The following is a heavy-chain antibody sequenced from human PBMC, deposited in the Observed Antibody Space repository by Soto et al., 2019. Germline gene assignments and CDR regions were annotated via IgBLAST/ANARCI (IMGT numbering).Heavy chain of an antibody. V-gene: IGHV4-31*03. CDR2: ISYRGTT. J-gene: IGHJ5*02. Sequence: QVHLHESGPGLVKPSQTLSLTCTVSGGSINSGAYYWSWVRQHPGKGLEWIGAISYRGTTYYNPSLQSRITMSVDTSKTQLSLKLSSVTAADTAVYYCARMSATGTRWFDPWGPGTLVTVSS. CDR1: GGSINSGAYY. D-gene: IGHD1-1*01. CDR3: ARMSATGTRWFDP.